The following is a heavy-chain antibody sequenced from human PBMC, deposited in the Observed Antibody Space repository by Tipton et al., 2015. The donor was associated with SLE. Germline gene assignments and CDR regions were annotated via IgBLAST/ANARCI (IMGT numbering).Heavy chain of an antibody. CDR1: GGSLSGYY. CDR3: ASGTLEWSHEPDY. J-gene: IGHJ4*02. V-gene: IGHV4-59*12. D-gene: IGHD3-3*01. CDR2: FSYSGSP. Sequence: TLSLTCAVYGGSLSGYYWSWIRQPPGKGLEWIGYFSYSGSPYYNPSLKSRVTISVNTSKNQFSLRLSSVTAADTAMFYCASGTLEWSHEPDYWGQGTLVTVSS.